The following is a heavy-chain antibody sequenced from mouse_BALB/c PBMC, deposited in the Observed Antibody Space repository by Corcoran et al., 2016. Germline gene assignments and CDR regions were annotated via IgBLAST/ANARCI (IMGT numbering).Heavy chain of an antibody. J-gene: IGHJ4*01. D-gene: IGHD2-14*01. CDR1: GFSLSTSGMG. V-gene: IGHV8-8*01. Sequence: QVTLKESGPGILQPSQTLSLTCSFSGFSLSTSGMGVGWIRQPSGKGLEWLAHIWWDDDKRYNPALKSRLTISKDTSSNQVFLKIASVDTAETATYYCARDRYDAAMDYWGQGTSVTVSS. CDR2: IWWDDDK. CDR3: ARDRYDAAMDY.